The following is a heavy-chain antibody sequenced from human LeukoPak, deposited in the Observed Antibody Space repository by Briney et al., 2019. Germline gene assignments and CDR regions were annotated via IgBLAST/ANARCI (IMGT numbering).Heavy chain of an antibody. V-gene: IGHV3-66*01. D-gene: IGHD5-18*01. Sequence: GGSLRLSCAASGFNVSTNYMSWVRQAPGKGLEWVSIIYSGASTYYADSVKGRFTISRDNSKNTLYLQMNSLRAEDTAVYYCARDSVDTAMVSWGQGTLVTVSS. J-gene: IGHJ4*02. CDR2: IYSGAST. CDR1: GFNVSTNY. CDR3: ARDSVDTAMVS.